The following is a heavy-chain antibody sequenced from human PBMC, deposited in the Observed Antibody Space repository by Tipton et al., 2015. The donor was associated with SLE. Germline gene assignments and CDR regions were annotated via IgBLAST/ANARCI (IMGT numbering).Heavy chain of an antibody. CDR2: ISATNGHI. V-gene: IGHV3-21*01. J-gene: IGHJ4*02. CDR3: ARHIYDTSGGPFDN. Sequence: SLRLSCAASGFTFGTYTMTWVRQAPGKGLEWVSFISATNGHIYYADSVKGRFTISRDNAKNSLYLQMNSLRAEDTAVYYCARHIYDTSGGPFDNWGQGTLVTVSS. D-gene: IGHD3-22*01. CDR1: GFTFGTYT.